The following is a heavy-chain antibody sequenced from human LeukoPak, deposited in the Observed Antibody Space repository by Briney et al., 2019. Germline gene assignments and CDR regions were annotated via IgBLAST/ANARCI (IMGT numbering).Heavy chain of an antibody. CDR3: ARGGSYPFDY. J-gene: IGHJ4*02. V-gene: IGHV3-48*02. Sequence: PGGSLRLSCAASGFTFSSYSMNWVRQAPGKGLEWVSHITSSSTIYYADSVKGRFTISRDNAKNSLYLQMNSLRDEDTAVYYCARGGSYPFDYWGQGTLVTVSS. D-gene: IGHD1-26*01. CDR2: ITSSSTI. CDR1: GFTFSSYS.